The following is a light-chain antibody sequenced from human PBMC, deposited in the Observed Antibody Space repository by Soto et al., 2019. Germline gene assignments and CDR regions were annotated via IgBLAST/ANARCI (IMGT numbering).Light chain of an antibody. CDR3: AAWDDSLNACV. V-gene: IGLV1-44*01. Sequence: QPVLTQAPSASGTPGQRVTISCSGSSSNIGSKTVNWYQQLPGMAPKLLIFNNHQRPSGVPDRFSSSKSGTSASLAISGLQSEDEADYYCAAWDDSLNACVFGTGTKLTVL. J-gene: IGLJ1*01. CDR1: SSNIGSKT. CDR2: NNH.